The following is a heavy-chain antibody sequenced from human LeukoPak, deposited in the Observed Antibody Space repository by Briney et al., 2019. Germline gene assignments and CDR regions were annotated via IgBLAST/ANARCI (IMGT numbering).Heavy chain of an antibody. V-gene: IGHV3-48*03. D-gene: IGHD6-6*01. CDR2: ISSSSSTI. CDR1: GFTFSSYE. CDR3: ARESFAARWD. J-gene: IGHJ4*02. Sequence: GGSLRLSCAASGFTFSSYEMNWVRQAPGKGLEWVSYISSSSSTIYYADSVKGRFTISRDNANNLLYLQMNSLRAEDTAVYYCARESFAARWDWGQGTLVTVSS.